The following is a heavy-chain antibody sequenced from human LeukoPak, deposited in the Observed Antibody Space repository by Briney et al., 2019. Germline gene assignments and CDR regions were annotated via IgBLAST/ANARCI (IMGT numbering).Heavy chain of an antibody. CDR3: GRVGYDILTGYRLGFDP. D-gene: IGHD3-9*01. Sequence: GGSLRLSCAASGFTFSDYYMSWIRQAPGKGLEWVSYISSSGSTIYYADSVKGRFTISRDNGKNSLYLQMSSLRAEDTAVYYCGRVGYDILTGYRLGFDPWGQGTLVTVSS. CDR1: GFTFSDYY. CDR2: ISSSGSTI. V-gene: IGHV3-11*04. J-gene: IGHJ5*02.